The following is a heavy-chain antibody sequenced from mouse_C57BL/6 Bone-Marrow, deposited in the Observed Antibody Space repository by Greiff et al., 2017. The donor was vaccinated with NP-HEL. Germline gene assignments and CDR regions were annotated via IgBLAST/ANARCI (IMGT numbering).Heavy chain of an antibody. V-gene: IGHV1-55*01. Sequence: QVQLQQPGAELVKPGASVKMSCTASGYTFTSYWMNWVQQRPGQGLEWIGDINHGSGSTNYTEKFKSKATLTVDTSSSTAYMQLSSLTSEDSAVYDGARGGGYAWFAYWGQGTLVTVSA. J-gene: IGHJ3*01. CDR3: ARGGGYAWFAY. CDR1: GYTFTSYW. D-gene: IGHD2-2*01. CDR2: INHGSGST.